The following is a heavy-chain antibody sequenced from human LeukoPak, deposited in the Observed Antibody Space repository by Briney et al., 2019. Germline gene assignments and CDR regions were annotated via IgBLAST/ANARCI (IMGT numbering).Heavy chain of an antibody. CDR1: GFTFSSYG. V-gene: IGHV3-30*03. Sequence: GRSLRLSCAASGFTFSSYGMHWVRQAPGKGLEWVAVISFDASNKYYADSVKGRFTISRDNSKNTLYLQMNSLRAEDAAVYYCARGGPYTGSPNDYWGQGTLVTVSS. CDR2: ISFDASNK. J-gene: IGHJ4*02. D-gene: IGHD1-26*01. CDR3: ARGGPYTGSPNDY.